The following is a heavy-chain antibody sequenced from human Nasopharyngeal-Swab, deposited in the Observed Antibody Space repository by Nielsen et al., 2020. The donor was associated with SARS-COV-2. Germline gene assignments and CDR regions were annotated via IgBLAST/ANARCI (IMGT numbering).Heavy chain of an antibody. Sequence: SETLSLTCTVSGGSISSYYWSWIRQPPGKGLEWIGYIYYSGSTNYNPSLKSRVTISVDTSKNQFSLKLSSVTAADTAVYYCARDIGYSSGWHSKDVWGKGTTVTVSS. D-gene: IGHD6-19*01. CDR3: ARDIGYSSGWHSKDV. CDR1: GGSISSYY. CDR2: IYYSGST. J-gene: IGHJ6*04. V-gene: IGHV4-59*12.